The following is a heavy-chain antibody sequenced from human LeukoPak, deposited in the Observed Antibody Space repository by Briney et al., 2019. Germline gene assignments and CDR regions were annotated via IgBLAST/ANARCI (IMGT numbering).Heavy chain of an antibody. CDR3: ATVNRCDD. Sequence: GGSLRHSCAASGCMFSDYSMSWIRQAPGKGLEWVSAISGNGGRTYYADSVKGRFAISRDDSKNTLYVQMNNLRAEDTAVYYCATVNRCDDWGQGTLVTVSS. J-gene: IGHJ4*02. CDR1: GCMFSDYS. CDR2: ISGNGGRT. V-gene: IGHV3-23*01.